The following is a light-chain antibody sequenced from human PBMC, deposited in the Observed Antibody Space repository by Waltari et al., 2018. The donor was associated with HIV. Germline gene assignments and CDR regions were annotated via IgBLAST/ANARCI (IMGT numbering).Light chain of an antibody. Sequence: EVVLTQSPGTLSLSPGERATLSCRASHSVSSKYFAWYQQKFGQAPRLLIYGAASRATYSPDRFSGSGSGTDFTLTISRLEPEEFAVYYCQQYGSLPWTFGQGTKVEIK. CDR3: QQYGSLPWT. J-gene: IGKJ1*01. V-gene: IGKV3-20*01. CDR1: HSVSSKY. CDR2: GAA.